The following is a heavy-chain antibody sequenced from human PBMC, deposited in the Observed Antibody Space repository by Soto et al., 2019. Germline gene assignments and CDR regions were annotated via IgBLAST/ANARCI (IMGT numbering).Heavy chain of an antibody. J-gene: IGHJ4*02. D-gene: IGHD5-18*01. CDR3: ARHVEDTAMVTKDY. Sequence: SDTLSLTCTVSGGSISSSSYYWGWIRQPPGKGLEWIGSIYYSGSTYYNPSLKSRVTISVDTSKKQFSLKLSSVTAADTAVYYCARHVEDTAMVTKDYWGQGTLVTVSS. CDR1: GGSISSSSYY. V-gene: IGHV4-39*01. CDR2: IYYSGST.